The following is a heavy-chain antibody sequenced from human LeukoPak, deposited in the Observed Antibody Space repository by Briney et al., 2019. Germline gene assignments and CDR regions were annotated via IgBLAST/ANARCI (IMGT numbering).Heavy chain of an antibody. Sequence: ASVKVSCKASGYTFTGYYMHWVRQAPGQGLEWMGRINPNSGGTNYAQKLQGRVTMTRDTSISTAYMELSRLRSDDTAVYYCASWGYDILTGYLDYWGQGTLVTVSS. CDR3: ASWGYDILTGYLDY. J-gene: IGHJ4*02. V-gene: IGHV1-2*06. D-gene: IGHD3-9*01. CDR1: GYTFTGYY. CDR2: INPNSGGT.